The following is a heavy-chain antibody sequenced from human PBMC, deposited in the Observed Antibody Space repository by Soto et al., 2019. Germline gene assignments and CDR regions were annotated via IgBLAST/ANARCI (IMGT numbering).Heavy chain of an antibody. V-gene: IGHV1-46*01. CDR3: ARRAYNYANRDV. Sequence: QVQLVQSGAEVKKPGASVKVSCETSGYTFTTYYMHWVRRAPGQGLEWMGMINPSGGSTSYAQKFQGRVTMTRDTSTRTIYMELSSLRRDDTAIYYCARRAYNYANRDVWGQGTTVTVSS. D-gene: IGHD5-18*01. CDR2: INPSGGST. CDR1: GYTFTTYY. J-gene: IGHJ6*02.